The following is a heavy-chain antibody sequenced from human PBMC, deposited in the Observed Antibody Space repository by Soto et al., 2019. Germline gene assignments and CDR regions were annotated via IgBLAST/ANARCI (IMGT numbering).Heavy chain of an antibody. D-gene: IGHD2-21*02. CDR1: GFTFSSYA. CDR2: ISGSGGST. J-gene: IGHJ1*01. Sequence: EVQLLESGGGLVQPGGSLRLSCAASGFTFSSYAMSWVRQAPGKGLEWVSAISGSGGSTYYADSVKGRFTISRDNAKNTLYLQMSSLRAEDTAVYYCAKDRTTYCGGDCYVGYFQHWGQGTLVTVSS. V-gene: IGHV3-23*01. CDR3: AKDRTTYCGGDCYVGYFQH.